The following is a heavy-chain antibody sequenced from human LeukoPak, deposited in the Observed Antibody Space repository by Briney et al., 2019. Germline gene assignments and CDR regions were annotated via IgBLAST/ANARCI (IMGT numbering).Heavy chain of an antibody. D-gene: IGHD6-19*01. Sequence: SETLSLTCTVSGGSISSSSYYWGWIRQPPGKGLEWIGSIYYSGSTYYNPSLKSRVTISIDTSKNQFSLKLSSVTAADTAVYYCARQGVYSSGWYVDDYWGQGALVTVSS. J-gene: IGHJ4*02. CDR1: GGSISSSSYY. V-gene: IGHV4-39*01. CDR3: ARQGVYSSGWYVDDY. CDR2: IYYSGST.